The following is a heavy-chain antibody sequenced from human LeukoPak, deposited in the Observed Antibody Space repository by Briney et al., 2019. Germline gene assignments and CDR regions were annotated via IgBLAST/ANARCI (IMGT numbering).Heavy chain of an antibody. CDR1: GFTFSDYY. Sequence: GGSLRLSCAASGFTFSDYYMSWIRQAPGKGLEWVSYISSSSSYTNYADSVKGRFTVSRDNAKNSLYLQMNSLRAEDTAVYYCATTTGAAAGLDYWGQGTLVTVSS. D-gene: IGHD6-13*01. CDR2: ISSSSSYT. V-gene: IGHV3-11*06. J-gene: IGHJ4*02. CDR3: ATTTGAAAGLDY.